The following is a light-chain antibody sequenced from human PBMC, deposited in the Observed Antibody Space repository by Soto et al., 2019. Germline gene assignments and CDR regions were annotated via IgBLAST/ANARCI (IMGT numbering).Light chain of an antibody. V-gene: IGKV1-5*01. CDR3: QQYNSYSYT. Sequence: DIQMTQSPSTLSASVGDRVTITCRARQSISSWLAWYQQKPGKAPKLLIYDASSLGSGVPSRFSGSGSGTEFTLTISSLQPDDFATYYCQQYNSYSYTFGQGTKLEIK. J-gene: IGKJ2*01. CDR2: DAS. CDR1: QSISSW.